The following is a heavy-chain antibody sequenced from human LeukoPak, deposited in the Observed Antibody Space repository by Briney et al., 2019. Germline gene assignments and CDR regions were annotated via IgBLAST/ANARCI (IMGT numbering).Heavy chain of an antibody. Sequence: PSETLSLTCTVSGGSISSGTYYWDWLRQPPGKGLEWIGYIYPSGSTYYHPSLKSRFTISVDTSKNQFSLKLSSVTAADTAVYYCARDGSGYSYGFNWFDPWGQGTLVTVSS. CDR3: ARDGSGYSYGFNWFDP. V-gene: IGHV4-30-2*01. CDR2: IYPSGST. D-gene: IGHD5-18*01. CDR1: GGSISSGTYY. J-gene: IGHJ5*02.